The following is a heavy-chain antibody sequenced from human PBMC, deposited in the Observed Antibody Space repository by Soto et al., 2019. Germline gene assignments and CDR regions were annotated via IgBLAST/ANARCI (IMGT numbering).Heavy chain of an antibody. Sequence: QITLKESGPTLVKPTQTLTLTCTFPGFSFSSIGEGVGWIRQPPGKALEWLALIYWDDDKRYSPSLKSRLTTAKDTFKNQVVLKMTNMDPVDTATYYCVQSRCGGDCLQSYSSHSYYGLDVWGQGTTVTVSS. V-gene: IGHV2-5*02. CDR2: IYWDDDK. D-gene: IGHD2-21*02. J-gene: IGHJ6*02. CDR1: GFSFSSIGEG. CDR3: VQSRCGGDCLQSYSSHSYYGLDV.